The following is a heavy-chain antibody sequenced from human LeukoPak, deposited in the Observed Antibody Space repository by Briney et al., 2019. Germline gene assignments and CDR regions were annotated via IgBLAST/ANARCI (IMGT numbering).Heavy chain of an antibody. CDR2: IIPIFGTA. V-gene: IGHV1-69*13. CDR1: GGTFSSYA. Sequence: SVKVSCKASGGTFSSYAISWVRQAPGQGLEWMGGIIPIFGTANYAQKFQGRVTVTADESTSTAYMELSSLRSEDTAVYYCAREGKGAIFGVVIRAFDYWGQGTLVTVSS. J-gene: IGHJ4*02. CDR3: AREGKGAIFGVVIRAFDY. D-gene: IGHD3-3*01.